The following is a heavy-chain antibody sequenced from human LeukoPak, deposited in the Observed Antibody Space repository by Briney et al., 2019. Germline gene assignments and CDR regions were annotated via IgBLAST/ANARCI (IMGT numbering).Heavy chain of an antibody. CDR2: ITSNGGST. J-gene: IGHJ4*02. CDR3: AHGAMYQLDY. CDR1: GFTFSSYT. V-gene: IGHV3-64*01. Sequence: PGGSLRLSCAASGFTFSSYTMHWVRQAPGKGLEYVSAITSNGGSTYYANSVKGRFTISGDNSKNTLFLQMNSLRAEDTAVYYCAHGAMYQLDYWGQGTLVTVSS. D-gene: IGHD2-2*01.